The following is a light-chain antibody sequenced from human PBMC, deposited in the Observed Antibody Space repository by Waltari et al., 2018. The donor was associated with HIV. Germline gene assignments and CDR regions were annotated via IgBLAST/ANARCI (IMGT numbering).Light chain of an antibody. CDR1: SSNIWRHY. CDR2: DNR. J-gene: IGLJ3*02. CDR3: GTWDSSLVGWV. Sequence: QSVLTQPPSVSAAPGQNVTISCSGSSSNIWRHYVSWYQQLPGAAPKLLIFDNRERPSGIPDRFSGSKSGTSGTLGITGLQTGDEAVYYCGTWDSSLVGWVFGGGTKLAVL. V-gene: IGLV1-51*01.